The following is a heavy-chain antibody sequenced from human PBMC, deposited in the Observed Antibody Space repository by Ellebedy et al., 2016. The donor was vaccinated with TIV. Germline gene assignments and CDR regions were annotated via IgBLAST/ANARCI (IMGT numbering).Heavy chain of an antibody. Sequence: GESLKISCAASGFTFSSYSMFWVRQAPGKGLEWVSYISSSSSTIYYADSVKGRFTISRDNSKNTLYLQMNSLRSEDTAVYYCARGPPNGDYYHWGQGALVTVSA. J-gene: IGHJ4*02. CDR2: ISSSSSTI. D-gene: IGHD4-17*01. V-gene: IGHV3-48*01. CDR1: GFTFSSYS. CDR3: ARGPPNGDYYH.